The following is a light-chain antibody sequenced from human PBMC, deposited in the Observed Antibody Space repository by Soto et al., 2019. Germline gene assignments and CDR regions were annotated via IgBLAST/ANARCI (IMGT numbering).Light chain of an antibody. CDR2: AAS. J-gene: IGKJ2*01. Sequence: DIQMTQSPSSLSASVGDSVTITCRASQSISIYFKWYQQKQGKAPKLLTFAASSLQSGVPSRFSTSGSGTDLALAMSSLQREDVATTYCQQRYSTPRTFGQVTKVEI. V-gene: IGKV1-39*01. CDR3: QQRYSTPRT. CDR1: QSISIY.